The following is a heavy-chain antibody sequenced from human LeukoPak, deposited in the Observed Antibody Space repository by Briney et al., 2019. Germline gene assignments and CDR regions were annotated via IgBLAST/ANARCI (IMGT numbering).Heavy chain of an antibody. Sequence: ASVKVSCKASGYIFTGSYLHWVRQAPGQGLEWMGWINPNSGGTNYAQKFQGRVTMSRDTSISTAYMDLSGLRSDDTAVYYCARDYSWNYVDYWGHGTLVTVSS. CDR1: GYIFTGSY. D-gene: IGHD1-7*01. V-gene: IGHV1-2*02. CDR2: INPNSGGT. CDR3: ARDYSWNYVDY. J-gene: IGHJ4*01.